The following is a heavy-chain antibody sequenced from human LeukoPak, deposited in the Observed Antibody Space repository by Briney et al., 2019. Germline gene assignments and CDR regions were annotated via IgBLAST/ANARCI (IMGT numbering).Heavy chain of an antibody. CDR3: ARDGSGYGYFDY. J-gene: IGHJ4*02. Sequence: QSGGSLRLSCAASGFTFSSYGMHWVRQAPGKGLEWVAVIWYDGSNKYYADSVKGRFTISRDNSKNTLYLQMNSLRAEDTAVYYCARDGSGYGYFDYWGQGTLVTVSS. CDR1: GFTFSSYG. D-gene: IGHD5-12*01. CDR2: IWYDGSNK. V-gene: IGHV3-33*08.